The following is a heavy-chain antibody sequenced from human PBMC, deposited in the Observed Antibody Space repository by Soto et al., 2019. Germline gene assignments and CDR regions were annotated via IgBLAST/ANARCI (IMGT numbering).Heavy chain of an antibody. Sequence: QVQLVESGGGVVQPGRSLRLSCAASGFTFSSYAMHWVRQAPGKGLEWVAVISYDGSNKYYADSVKGRFTISRDNSKNTLYLQMNSLRAEDTAVYYCAREESVATIDYWGQGTLVTVSS. V-gene: IGHV3-30-3*01. J-gene: IGHJ4*02. CDR1: GFTFSSYA. CDR2: ISYDGSNK. D-gene: IGHD5-12*01. CDR3: AREESVATIDY.